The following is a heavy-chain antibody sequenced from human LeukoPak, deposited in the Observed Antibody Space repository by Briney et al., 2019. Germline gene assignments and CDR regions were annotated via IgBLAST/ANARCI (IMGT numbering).Heavy chain of an antibody. J-gene: IGHJ3*02. Sequence: GRSLRLSCAASGFTFSNYDMHWVRQAPGKGLEWVAVIWYDGSNKYYADSVEGRFTISRDNSKNTLYLQMNSLRAEDTAVYYCARDDYGGKLDIWGQGTVVTVSS. CDR3: ARDDYGGKLDI. V-gene: IGHV3-33*01. CDR2: IWYDGSNK. CDR1: GFTFSNYD. D-gene: IGHD4-23*01.